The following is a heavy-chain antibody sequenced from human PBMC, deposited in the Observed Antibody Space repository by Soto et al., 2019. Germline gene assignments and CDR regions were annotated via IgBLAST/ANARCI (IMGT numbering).Heavy chain of an antibody. CDR2: ISGSGGST. Sequence: EVQLLESGGGLVQPGGSLRLSCAASGFTFSSYAMSWVRQAPGKGLEWVAVISGSGGSTYYADSVKGRFTISRDNSKNTLYLQMNSLRAEDTAVYYCAKRSSGWYYSYWGQGTLVTVSS. J-gene: IGHJ4*02. V-gene: IGHV3-23*01. CDR3: AKRSSGWYYSY. D-gene: IGHD6-19*01. CDR1: GFTFSSYA.